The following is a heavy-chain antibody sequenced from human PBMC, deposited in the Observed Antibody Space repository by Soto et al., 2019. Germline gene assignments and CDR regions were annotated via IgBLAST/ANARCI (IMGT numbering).Heavy chain of an antibody. CDR2: ISPKSGSA. D-gene: IGHD3-10*01. J-gene: IGHJ6*02. CDR3: DRGHYYGPAYGISV. V-gene: IGHV1-2*02. Sequence: ASVKVSCKASGYTFSGYYIHWVRQAPGQGLEWMGWISPKSGSANFAQRFQGRVTMTRDTSITTAYMELRSLKSDDTAVYYCDRGHYYGPAYGISVWGRVTRITVYS. CDR1: GYTFSGYY.